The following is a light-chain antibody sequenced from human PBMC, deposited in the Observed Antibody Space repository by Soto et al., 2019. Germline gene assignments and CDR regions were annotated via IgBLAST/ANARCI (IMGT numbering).Light chain of an antibody. V-gene: IGLV2-23*02. Sequence: QSALTQPASVSGSPGQSITISCTATSNDVWTYNLVSWYQQHPGKAPKLLLFEASKRPLETSVRFSGSKSGNTASLTISALQAEDEGHYYCCSYGRSGTFGVVFGGGTKLTVL. CDR3: CSYGRSGTFGVV. CDR2: EAS. J-gene: IGLJ3*02. CDR1: SNDVWTYNL.